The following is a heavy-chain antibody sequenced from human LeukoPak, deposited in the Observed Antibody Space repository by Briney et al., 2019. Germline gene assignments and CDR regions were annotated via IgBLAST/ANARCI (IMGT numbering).Heavy chain of an antibody. CDR3: TTVIMGAPKDDY. Sequence: GGSLRLSCAASGFTFSSYAMSWVRQAPGKGLEWVGRFRSKTDGGTIDYAAPGKGRFTISRDDSRNTLYLQMNSLKTEDTAVYYCTTVIMGAPKDDYWGQGTLVTVSS. D-gene: IGHD1-26*01. V-gene: IGHV3-15*05. CDR2: FRSKTDGGTI. J-gene: IGHJ4*02. CDR1: GFTFSSYA.